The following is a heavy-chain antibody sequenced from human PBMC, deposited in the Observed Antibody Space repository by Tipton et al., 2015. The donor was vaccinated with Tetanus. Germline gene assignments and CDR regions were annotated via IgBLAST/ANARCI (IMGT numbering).Heavy chain of an antibody. CDR3: AREESFWSGFLN. CDR2: IYYTGST. J-gene: IGHJ4*02. Sequence: LRLSCAASGFTFSSYAMSWVRQAPGKGLEWIGYIYYTGSTSYNPSLESRVTISADTPKNQFSLKLSSVTAADTAVYYCAREESFWSGFLNWGQGALVTVSS. D-gene: IGHD3-3*01. V-gene: IGHV4-59*01. CDR1: GFTFSSYA.